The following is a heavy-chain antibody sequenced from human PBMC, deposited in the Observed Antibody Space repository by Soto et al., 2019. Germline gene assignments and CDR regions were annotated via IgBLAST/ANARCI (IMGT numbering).Heavy chain of an antibody. D-gene: IGHD6-13*01. CDR3: AREKSGIAATGTQTYYGMDV. Sequence: GRSLRLSCAASGFTFSSHCMHWVRQAPGKGLVWVSRIDSDGTTTSYADSVKGRFTISRDNAKNTLYVQMNSLRAEDTAVYYCAREKSGIAATGTQTYYGMDVWGQGTTVTVSS. V-gene: IGHV3-74*01. CDR2: IDSDGTTT. CDR1: GFTFSSHC. J-gene: IGHJ6*02.